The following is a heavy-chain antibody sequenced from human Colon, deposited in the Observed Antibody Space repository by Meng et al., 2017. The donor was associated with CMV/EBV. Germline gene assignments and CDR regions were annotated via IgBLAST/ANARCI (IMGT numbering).Heavy chain of an antibody. CDR1: GFTFSSYW. Sequence: GGSLRLSCAASGFTFSSYWMSWFRQAPGKGLEWVANIKQDGSEKYYVDSVKGRFTISRDNAKNSLYLQMNSLRAEDTAVYYCATDQEIQLWDGVYYYYGMDVWGQGTTVTVSS. V-gene: IGHV3-7*01. CDR3: ATDQEIQLWDGVYYYYGMDV. D-gene: IGHD5-18*01. CDR2: IKQDGSEK. J-gene: IGHJ6*02.